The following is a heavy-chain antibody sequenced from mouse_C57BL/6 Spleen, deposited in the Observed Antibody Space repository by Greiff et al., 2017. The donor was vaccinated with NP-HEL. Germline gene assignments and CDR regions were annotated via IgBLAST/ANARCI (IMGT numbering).Heavy chain of an antibody. CDR2: ISSGGSYT. D-gene: IGHD1-1*01. CDR3: ARHYYGSSPYAMDY. V-gene: IGHV5-6*01. J-gene: IGHJ4*01. Sequence: EVMLVESGGDLVKPGGSLKLSCAASGFTFSSYGMSWVRQTPDKRLEWVATISSGGSYTYYPDSVKGRFTIPRDNAKNTLYLQMSSLKSEDTAMYYCARHYYGSSPYAMDYWGQGTSVTVSS. CDR1: GFTFSSYG.